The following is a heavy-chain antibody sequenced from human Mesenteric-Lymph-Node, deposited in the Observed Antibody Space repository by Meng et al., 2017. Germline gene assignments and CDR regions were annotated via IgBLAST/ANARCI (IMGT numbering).Heavy chain of an antibody. V-gene: IGHV4-4*03. Sequence: QEWGPGLVQAPGTLSLTCVVSGGSISISTWWSWVRQPPGKGLEWIGEIYHSGGTNYNPSLRGRVTISLDKSKNQFSLSLRSVTAADTAVYYCARDPYATGWAGWGQGTLVTVSS. J-gene: IGHJ4*02. CDR1: GGSISISTW. D-gene: IGHD6-19*01. CDR3: ARDPYATGWAG. CDR2: IYHSGGT.